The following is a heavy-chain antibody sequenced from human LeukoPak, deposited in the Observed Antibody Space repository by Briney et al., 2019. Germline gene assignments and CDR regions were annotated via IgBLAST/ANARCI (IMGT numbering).Heavy chain of an antibody. CDR1: GGSISSGGYS. V-gene: IGHV4-30-4*07. J-gene: IGHJ4*02. D-gene: IGHD2-2*02. CDR3: ARHTPPRD. Sequence: SQTLSLTCAVSGGSISSGGYSWSWIRQPPGKGLEWIGYIYYSGSTNYNPSLKSRVTISVDTSKNQFSLKLSSVTAADTAVYYCARHTPPRDWGQGTLVTVSS. CDR2: IYYSGST.